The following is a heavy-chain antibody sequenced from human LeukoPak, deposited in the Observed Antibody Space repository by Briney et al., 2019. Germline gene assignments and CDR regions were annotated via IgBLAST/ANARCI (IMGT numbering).Heavy chain of an antibody. D-gene: IGHD3-10*01. J-gene: IGHJ4*02. V-gene: IGHV1-18*01. CDR3: ARDPTVWFGETHFDY. CDR2: ISAYNGNT. Sequence: GASVKVSCKASGYTFTSYGISWVRQAPGQGLEWMGWISAYNGNTNYAQKLQGRVTMTTDTSTSTAYMELRSLRSDDTAVYYCARDPTVWFGETHFDYWGQGTLVTVSS. CDR1: GYTFTSYG.